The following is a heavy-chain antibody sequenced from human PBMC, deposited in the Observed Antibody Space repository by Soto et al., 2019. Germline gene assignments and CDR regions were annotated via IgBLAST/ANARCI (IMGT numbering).Heavy chain of an antibody. D-gene: IGHD2-2*01. V-gene: IGHV4-4*07. CDR2: RYTSGDI. CDR1: GGSISSISGLS. Sequence: NPSETLSLTCSVSGGSISSISGLSWTWIRQPAGKGLEWIGHRYTSGDINYNLSLKSRVTMSLDISKNQFSLKLSPVTAADTGVYYCARSRGYCSSTSCKYAMDVWGQGTAVTVS. J-gene: IGHJ6*02. CDR3: ARSRGYCSSTSCKYAMDV.